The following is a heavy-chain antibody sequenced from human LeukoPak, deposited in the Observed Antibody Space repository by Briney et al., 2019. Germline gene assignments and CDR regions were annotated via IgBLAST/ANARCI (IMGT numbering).Heavy chain of an antibody. CDR2: IIPILGIA. J-gene: IGHJ4*02. CDR1: EGTFSSYA. CDR3: ARDHRRYYDSSGYWPAFDY. V-gene: IGHV1-69*04. Sequence: SVQFSCKASEGTFSSYAISWWRRAPGQGREWRGRIIPILGIANYAQKFQGRVTITADKSTSTAYMELSSLRSEDTAVYYCARDHRRYYDSSGYWPAFDYWGQGTLVTVSS. D-gene: IGHD3-22*01.